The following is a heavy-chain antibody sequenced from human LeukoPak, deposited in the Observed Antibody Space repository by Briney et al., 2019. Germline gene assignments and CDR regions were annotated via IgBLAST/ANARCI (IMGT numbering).Heavy chain of an antibody. Sequence: SWVXXPXGXGLEWIGEINHSGSTNYNPSLKSRVTISVDTSKNQFSLKLSSVTAADTAVYYCARGYDAFDIWGQGTMVTVSS. J-gene: IGHJ3*02. V-gene: IGHV4-34*01. CDR2: INHSGST. CDR3: ARGYDAFDI.